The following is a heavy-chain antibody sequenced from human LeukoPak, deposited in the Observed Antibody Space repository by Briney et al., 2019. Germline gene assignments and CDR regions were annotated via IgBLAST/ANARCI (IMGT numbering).Heavy chain of an antibody. CDR2: INHSGST. J-gene: IGHJ6*02. V-gene: IGHV4-34*01. D-gene: IGHD3-10*01. CDR1: GGSFSDYY. Sequence: SETLSLTCAVYGGSFSDYYWSWIRQPPGKGLEWIGEINHSGSTNYNPSLKSRVTISVDTSKNQFSLKLSSVTAADTAVYYCARRWGSGNYYGSGSYLYYYYGMDVWGQGTTVTVSS. CDR3: ARRWGSGNYYGSGSYLYYYYGMDV.